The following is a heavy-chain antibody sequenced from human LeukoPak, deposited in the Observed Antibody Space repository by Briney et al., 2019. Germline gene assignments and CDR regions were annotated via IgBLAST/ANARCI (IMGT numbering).Heavy chain of an antibody. V-gene: IGHV3-23*01. Sequence: GGSLRLSCAASGFTFSSYAMSWVRQAPGKGLEWVSAISGSGGSTYYADSVKGRFTISRDNSKNTLYLQMNSLRAEDTAVYYCAPHRGSYGYGYWGQGTLVTVSS. CDR3: APHRGSYGYGY. CDR1: GFTFSSYA. D-gene: IGHD5-18*01. J-gene: IGHJ4*02. CDR2: ISGSGGST.